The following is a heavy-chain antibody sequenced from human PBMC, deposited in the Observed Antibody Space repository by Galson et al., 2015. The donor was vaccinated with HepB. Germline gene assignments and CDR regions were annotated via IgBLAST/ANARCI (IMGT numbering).Heavy chain of an antibody. CDR1: GYTFTSYG. D-gene: IGHD6-13*01. Sequence: SVKVSCKASGYTFTSYGISWVRQAPGQGLEWMGWISAYNGNTNYAQKLQGRVTMTTDTSTSTAYMELRSLRSDDTAVYYCARDLENSSSWYIYYYYGMDVWGQGTTVTVSS. CDR2: ISAYNGNT. CDR3: ARDLENSSSWYIYYYYGMDV. J-gene: IGHJ6*02. V-gene: IGHV1-18*04.